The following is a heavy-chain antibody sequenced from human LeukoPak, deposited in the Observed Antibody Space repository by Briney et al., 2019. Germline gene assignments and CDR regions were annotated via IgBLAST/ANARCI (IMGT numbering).Heavy chain of an antibody. CDR1: GYIFTGYC. CDR3: ARDASTTRVISASDN. Sequence: GASVKVSCKASGYIFTGYCMHWVRQAPGQGLEWMGIINPSGGTTSYAQKFQGRVTMTRDTSINTAYMELSGLRSDDTAVYYCARDASTTRVISASDNWGQGTLVTVSS. J-gene: IGHJ4*02. D-gene: IGHD2/OR15-2a*01. CDR2: INPSGGTT. V-gene: IGHV1-46*01.